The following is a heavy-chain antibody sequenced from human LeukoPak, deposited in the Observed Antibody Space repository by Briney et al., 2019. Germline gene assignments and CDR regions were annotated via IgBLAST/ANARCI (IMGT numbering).Heavy chain of an antibody. D-gene: IGHD2-2*02. CDR1: GFTFSSYA. CDR3: ASGYCSSTSCYTHY. V-gene: IGHV3-30*01. CDR2: ISYDGSNK. J-gene: IGHJ4*02. Sequence: PGGSLRLSCAASGFTFSSYAMHWVRQAPGKGLEWVAVISYDGSNKYYADSVKGRFTISRDNSKNTLYLQMNSLRAEDTAVYYCASGYCSSTSCYTHYWGQGTLVTVSS.